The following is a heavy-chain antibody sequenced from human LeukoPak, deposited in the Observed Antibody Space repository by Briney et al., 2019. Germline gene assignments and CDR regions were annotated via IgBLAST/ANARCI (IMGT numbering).Heavy chain of an antibody. J-gene: IGHJ4*02. Sequence: GGSLRLSCAASGFTFSNYAMNWVRQAPGKGLEWVSTITTSGGITYYADSVKGRFTIFRDNSKNTLYLQMNSLRAEETAVYYCAKENYDFWSGSTFDYWGQGTLVTVSS. CDR1: GFTFSNYA. D-gene: IGHD3-3*01. CDR2: ITTSGGIT. CDR3: AKENYDFWSGSTFDY. V-gene: IGHV3-23*01.